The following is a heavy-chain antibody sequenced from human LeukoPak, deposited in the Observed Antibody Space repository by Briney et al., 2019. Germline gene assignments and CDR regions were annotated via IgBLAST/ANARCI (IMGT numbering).Heavy chain of an antibody. CDR1: GFAFSSYS. D-gene: IGHD3-16*02. CDR2: ISSSNSTI. V-gene: IGHV3-48*01. J-gene: IGHJ4*02. Sequence: GESLRLSCAASGFAFSSYSMNWVRQAPGKGLEWVSYISSSNSTIHYADSVKGRFTISRDNAKNSLYLQMNSLRAEDTAVYYCARVVWGGYRKDYWGQGTLVTVSS. CDR3: ARVVWGGYRKDY.